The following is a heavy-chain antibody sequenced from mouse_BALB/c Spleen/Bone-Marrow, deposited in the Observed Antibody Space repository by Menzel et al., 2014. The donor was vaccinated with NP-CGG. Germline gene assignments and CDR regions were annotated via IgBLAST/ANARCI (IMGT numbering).Heavy chain of an antibody. CDR2: INPDSRTI. CDR1: GFDFSRYW. J-gene: IGHJ2*01. V-gene: IGHV4-1*02. CDR3: ARPDYYGYLNY. D-gene: IGHD1-1*01. Sequence: EVQRVESGGGLVQPGGSLKLSCAASGFDFSRYWMSWVRQAPGKGLEWIGEINPDSRTINYSPSLKDKFIISGDNAKNTLYMRLNKVRSEDTALYYCARPDYYGYLNYWGQGTTLTVSS.